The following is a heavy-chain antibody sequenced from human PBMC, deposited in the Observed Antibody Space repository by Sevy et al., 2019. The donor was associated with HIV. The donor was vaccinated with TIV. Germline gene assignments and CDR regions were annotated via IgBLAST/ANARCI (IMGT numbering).Heavy chain of an antibody. CDR3: AREGCTKPHDY. V-gene: IGHV3-23*01. Sequence: GGSLRLSCAASGFTFSKYSMSWVRQPPGKGLEWVSTLSFGCGEINYADSVKGRFTISSDNSKSSVYLQMYNLRPEDTAVYYCAREGCTKPHDYWGQGTLVTVSS. CDR1: GFTFSKYS. J-gene: IGHJ4*02. CDR2: LSFGCGEI. D-gene: IGHD2-8*01.